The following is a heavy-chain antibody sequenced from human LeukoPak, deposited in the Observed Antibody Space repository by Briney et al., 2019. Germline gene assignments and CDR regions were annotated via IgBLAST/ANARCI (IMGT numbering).Heavy chain of an antibody. Sequence: PSETLPLTCTVSGVSISSSNSYWGWIRQPPGKGLEWIGSIYYTGNTYYNASLKSRVTISIDTSNNQISLRLISVTATDTAMYYCARQTGSGLFTLPGGQGTLVTVSS. CDR2: IYYTGNT. V-gene: IGHV4-39*01. CDR3: ARQTGSGLFTLP. J-gene: IGHJ4*02. D-gene: IGHD3/OR15-3a*01. CDR1: GVSISSSNSY.